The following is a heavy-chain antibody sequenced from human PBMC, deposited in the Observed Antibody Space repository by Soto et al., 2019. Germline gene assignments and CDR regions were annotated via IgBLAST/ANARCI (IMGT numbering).Heavy chain of an antibody. CDR2: ISAYNGNT. J-gene: IGHJ4*02. CDR1: AYTFPSSG. Sequence: ASVKVYRKASAYTFPSSGISWVRQAPGQGLERMGWISAYNGNTNYAQKLQGRVTMTTDTSTSTVYMELRSLRSDDTAVYYFSRVPYYYDSSGYLYYFYYCGQGSLVTGSS. D-gene: IGHD3-22*01. CDR3: SRVPYYYDSSGYLYYFYY. V-gene: IGHV1-18*01.